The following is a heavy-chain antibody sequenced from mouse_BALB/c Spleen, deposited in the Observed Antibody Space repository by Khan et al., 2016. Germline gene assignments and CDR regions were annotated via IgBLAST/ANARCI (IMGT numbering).Heavy chain of an antibody. Sequence: VQLQQSGPGLVKPSQSLALTCTVSGSSIPSDYAWNWIRQFPGSKLEWMGYIRNSGNTSYNPSLKSRITITRDTSKNQFFLQLNSVTTEDTATXYCARDGNWYFEVWGAGTTVTVSS. V-gene: IGHV3-2*02. J-gene: IGHJ1*01. D-gene: IGHD2-1*01. CDR3: ARDGNWYFEV. CDR2: IRNSGNT. CDR1: GSSIPSDYA.